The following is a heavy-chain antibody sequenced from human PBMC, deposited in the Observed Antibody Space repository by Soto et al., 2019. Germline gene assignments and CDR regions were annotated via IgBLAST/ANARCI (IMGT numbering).Heavy chain of an antibody. V-gene: IGHV4-59*01. CDR2: IYHTGST. CDR1: GDSISDFY. Sequence: HVQLQESGPGLVRPSETLSLTCTVSGDSISDFYSTWIRQSPGKALEWIGYIYHTGSTKYNPSLESRVTFAIATSTSQFSVRLTSVTAAATAVYFWARFRFFCSGGGCNDGGSGGVDPWGQGTLVTVSS. CDR3: ARFRFFCSGGGCNDGGSGGVDP. D-gene: IGHD2-15*01. J-gene: IGHJ5*02.